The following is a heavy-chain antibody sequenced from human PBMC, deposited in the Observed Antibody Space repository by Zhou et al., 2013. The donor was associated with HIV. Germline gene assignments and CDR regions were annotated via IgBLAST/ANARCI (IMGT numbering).Heavy chain of an antibody. D-gene: IGHD1-1*01. CDR1: GYTLTDLL. V-gene: IGHV1-24*01. CDR2: FDPENRET. J-gene: IGHJ3*02. Sequence: QVLLVQSGAEVKKPGASVKLSCKVSGYTLTDLLIHWVRQAPGSGLEWMGRFDPENRETTYTQKFQGRVTMTGDTSTDTAYIEATSLTSDDTAVYYCAIDRVLQQRLENTLAIWGQGTLVSVSS. CDR3: AIDRVLQQRLENTLAI.